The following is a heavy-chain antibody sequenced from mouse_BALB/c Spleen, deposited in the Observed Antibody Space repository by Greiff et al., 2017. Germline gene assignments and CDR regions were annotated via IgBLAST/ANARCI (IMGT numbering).Heavy chain of an antibody. CDR1: GYTFPSYW. CDR2: IYPSDSYT. V-gene: IGHV1-69*02. CDR3: TRVYGSSYYFDY. J-gene: IGHJ2*02. D-gene: IGHD1-1*01. Sequence: QVQLQQPGAELVRPGASVKLSCKASGYTFPSYWINWVKQRPGQGLEWIGNIYPSDSYTNYNQKFKDKATLTVDKSSSTAYMQLSSPTSEDSAVYYCTRVYGSSYYFDYWGQGTSLTVSS.